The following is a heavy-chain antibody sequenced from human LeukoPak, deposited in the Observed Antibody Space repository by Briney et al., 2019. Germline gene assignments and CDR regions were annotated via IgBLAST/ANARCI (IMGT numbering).Heavy chain of an antibody. CDR1: GYTFSDYY. CDR2: INPNSGGT. V-gene: IGHV1-2*02. J-gene: IGHJ5*02. D-gene: IGHD6-19*01. Sequence: GASVKVSCKASGYTFSDYYMHWVRQAPGQGLEWMGWINPNSGGTSYAQKFQGRVTMTRGTSISTAYMELSRLRSDDTAVYYCARPWQWLANWFDPWGQGTLVTVSS. CDR3: ARPWQWLANWFDP.